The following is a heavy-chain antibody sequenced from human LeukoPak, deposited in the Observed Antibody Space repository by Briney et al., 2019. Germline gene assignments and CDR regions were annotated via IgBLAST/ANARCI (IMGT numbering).Heavy chain of an antibody. Sequence: PSETLSLTCTVSGDSISNHNYFWGWLRQPPGRGLEGFGSIQYIGSTYINLSLKSRVTASVDTSKNHFSLKLSSVTAADTGVYYCATSVYSSGWHPFFGYWGQGAPVIVSS. CDR3: ATSVYSSGWHPFFGY. V-gene: IGHV4-39*02. CDR2: IQYIGST. CDR1: GDSISNHNYF. D-gene: IGHD6-19*01. J-gene: IGHJ4*02.